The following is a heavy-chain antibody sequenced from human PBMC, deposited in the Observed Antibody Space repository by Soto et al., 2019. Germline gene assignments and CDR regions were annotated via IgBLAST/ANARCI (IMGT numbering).Heavy chain of an antibody. D-gene: IGHD6-19*01. V-gene: IGHV3-30-3*01. CDR2: ISYDGSNK. CDR3: ARDQWLGSWYYYYGMDV. J-gene: IGHJ6*02. Sequence: GGSLRLSCAASGFTFRNYAMHCVRQAPDKGLEWVAVISYDGSNKYYADSVKGRFTISRDNSKNTLYLQMNSLRAEDTAVYYCARDQWLGSWYYYYGMDVWGQGTTVTVSS. CDR1: GFTFRNYA.